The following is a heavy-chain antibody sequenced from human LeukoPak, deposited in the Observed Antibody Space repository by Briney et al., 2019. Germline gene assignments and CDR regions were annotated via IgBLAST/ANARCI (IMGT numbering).Heavy chain of an antibody. CDR1: GGTFSSYA. Sequence: SVKVSCKASGGTFSSYAISWERQAPGQGLEWMGGITPIFATTNYAQKFQGRVTISADESTSTAYMELSSLRSEDTAIYYCARAPTRSYDFVWWGQGTLVTVSS. J-gene: IGHJ4*02. D-gene: IGHD3-3*01. CDR3: ARAPTRSYDFVW. CDR2: ITPIFATT. V-gene: IGHV1-69*13.